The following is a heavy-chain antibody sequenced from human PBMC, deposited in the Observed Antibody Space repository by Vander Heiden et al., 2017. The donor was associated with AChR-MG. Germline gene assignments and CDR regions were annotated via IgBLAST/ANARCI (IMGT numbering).Heavy chain of an antibody. CDR3: ARGGYDFWSGYYPYYFYGMDV. D-gene: IGHD3-3*01. Sequence: QVQLVESGGGVVQPGRSLRLSCAASGFTFSSYSMHWVRQAPGKGLEWVAVIWYDGSNKYYADSVKGRFTISRDNSKNTLYLQMNSLRAEDTAVYYCARGGYDFWSGYYPYYFYGMDVWGQGTTVTVSS. CDR1: GFTFSSYS. CDR2: IWYDGSNK. J-gene: IGHJ6*02. V-gene: IGHV3-33*01.